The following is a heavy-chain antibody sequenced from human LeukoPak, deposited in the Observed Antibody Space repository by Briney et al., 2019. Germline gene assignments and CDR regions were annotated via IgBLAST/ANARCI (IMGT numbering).Heavy chain of an antibody. CDR3: ASRRYDYVWGSYRAGTSSYYFDY. CDR2: TNHSGST. V-gene: IGHV4-34*09. Sequence: TLSLTCAVYGGSFSGYYWSWIRQPPGKGLEWIGETNHSGSTNYNPSLKSRVTISVDTSKNQFSLKLSSVTAADTAVYYCASRRYDYVWGSYRAGTSSYYFDYWGQGTLVTVSS. D-gene: IGHD3-16*02. CDR1: GGSFSGYY. J-gene: IGHJ4*02.